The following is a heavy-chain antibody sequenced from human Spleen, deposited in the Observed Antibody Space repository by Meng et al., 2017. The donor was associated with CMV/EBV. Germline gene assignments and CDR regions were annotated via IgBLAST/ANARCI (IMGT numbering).Heavy chain of an antibody. J-gene: IGHJ4*02. Sequence: GESLKISCAASGFTFRSYTIHWVRQAPGKGLEWVAVISYDGSNKYYADSVKGRFTISRDNSKNTLYLQMNSLRAEDTAVYYCARVDCSGDSCYSGSLDYWGQGALVPVS. CDR3: ARVDCSGDSCYSGSLDY. CDR1: GFTFRSYT. CDR2: ISYDGSNK. D-gene: IGHD2-15*01. V-gene: IGHV3-30-3*01.